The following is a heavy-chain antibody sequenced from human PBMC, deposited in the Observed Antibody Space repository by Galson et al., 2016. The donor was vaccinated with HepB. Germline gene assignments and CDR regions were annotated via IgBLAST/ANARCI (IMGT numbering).Heavy chain of an antibody. CDR2: ISTSGST. V-gene: IGHV4-61*09. D-gene: IGHD1-26*01. J-gene: IGHJ4*02. CDR3: ATHPQGGATFDS. CDR1: GGSFSSGPYY. Sequence: TLSLTCAVSGGSFSSGPYYWSWIRQPAGKGLEWIGHISTSGSTTYNPSLKSRVTISLATSKNQCSLKLSSLTAADTAVYYCATHPQGGATFDSWAQGTLATVSS.